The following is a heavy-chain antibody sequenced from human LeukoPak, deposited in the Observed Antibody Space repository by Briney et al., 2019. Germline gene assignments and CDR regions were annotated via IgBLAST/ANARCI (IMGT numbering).Heavy chain of an antibody. Sequence: PSETLSLTCSVSGGSISISTYFWGWIRQPPGKGLEWIGSIHYSGSTYSNPSLKSRVTISVDTSKNQFSLKLASLTAADTAVYYCARRPIVGSTGFYFDPWGPGTLVTVSS. J-gene: IGHJ5*02. V-gene: IGHV4-39*01. CDR3: ARRPIVGSTGFYFDP. D-gene: IGHD1-26*01. CDR1: GGSISISTYF. CDR2: IHYSGST.